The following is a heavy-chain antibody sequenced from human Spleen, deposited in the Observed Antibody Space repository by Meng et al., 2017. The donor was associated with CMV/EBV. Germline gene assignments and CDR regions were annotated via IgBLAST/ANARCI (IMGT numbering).Heavy chain of an antibody. CDR2: IRYDGSNE. J-gene: IGHJ4*02. CDR3: AKTGQWLEYYFDY. CDR1: GFIFRSYG. D-gene: IGHD6-19*01. V-gene: IGHV3-30*02. Sequence: GESLKISCAASGFIFRSYGMHWVRQAPGKGLEWVTFIRYDGSNEYYADSVKGRFTISRDNSKNTLYLQMNGLRDEDTAVYYCAKTGQWLEYYFDYWGQGTLVTVSS.